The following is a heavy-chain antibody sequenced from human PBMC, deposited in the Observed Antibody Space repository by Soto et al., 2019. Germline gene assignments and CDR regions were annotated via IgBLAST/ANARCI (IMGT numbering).Heavy chain of an antibody. J-gene: IGHJ3*02. CDR3: ARELLFNGYKGLGAFDI. V-gene: IGHV3-11*06. CDR1: GFTFSDYY. CDR2: ISSSSSYT. Sequence: PGGSLRLSCAASGFTFSDYYMSWIRQAPGKGLEWVSYISSSSSYTNYADSVKGRFTISRDNAKNSLYLQMNSLRAEDTAVYYCARELLFNGYKGLGAFDIWGKGTMVTVSS. D-gene: IGHD5-12*01.